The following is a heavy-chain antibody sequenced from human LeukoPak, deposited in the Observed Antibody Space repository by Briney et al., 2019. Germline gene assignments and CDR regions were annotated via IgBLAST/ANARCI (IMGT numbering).Heavy chain of an antibody. D-gene: IGHD3-3*01. J-gene: IGHJ4*02. CDR3: ASYYDFWIGYYSFDY. V-gene: IGHV3-21*01. CDR2: YI. Sequence: YIYYADSVKGRFTVSRDNAKNSLYLQMDSLRAEDTAVYYCASYYDFWIGYYSFDYWGQGTLVTVSS.